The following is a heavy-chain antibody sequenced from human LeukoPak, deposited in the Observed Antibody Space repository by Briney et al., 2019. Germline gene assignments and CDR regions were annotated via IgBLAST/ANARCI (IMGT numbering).Heavy chain of an antibody. Sequence: GASVKVSFKVSGYTLTELSMHWVRQAPGKGRAWMGGFDPEDGETIYAQKFQGRVTMTEDTSTDTAYMELSSLRSEDTAVYYCATAPIIAVAGTPYYFDYWGQGTLVTVSS. CDR3: ATAPIIAVAGTPYYFDY. V-gene: IGHV1-24*01. CDR2: FDPEDGET. D-gene: IGHD6-19*01. J-gene: IGHJ4*02. CDR1: GYTLTELS.